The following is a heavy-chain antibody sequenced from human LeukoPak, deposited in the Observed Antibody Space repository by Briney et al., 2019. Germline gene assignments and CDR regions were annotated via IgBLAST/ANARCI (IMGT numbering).Heavy chain of an antibody. CDR2: ISSSSSYI. CDR1: GFTFSSYS. V-gene: IGHV3-21*01. Sequence: GGSLRLSCAASGFTFSSYSMNWVRQAPGKGLEWVSSISSSSSYIYYADSVKGRFTISRDNAKNSLYLQMNSLRAEDTAVYYCARDGAVENWFDPWGQGTLVTVSS. J-gene: IGHJ5*02. CDR3: ARDGAVENWFDP. D-gene: IGHD2-15*01.